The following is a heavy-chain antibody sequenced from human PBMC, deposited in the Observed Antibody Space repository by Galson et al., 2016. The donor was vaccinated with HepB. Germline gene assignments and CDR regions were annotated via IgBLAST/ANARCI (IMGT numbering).Heavy chain of an antibody. D-gene: IGHD5-18*01. CDR3: ARDKNERGYSYGHFDY. Sequence: GWIRQPPGKGLEWIGNFDYSGSTHYNPSLESRVSISVDTSKNQFSLKLSSVTAADTAVYYCARDKNERGYSYGHFDYWGQGALVTVSS. J-gene: IGHJ4*02. V-gene: IGHV4-31*02. CDR2: FDYSGST.